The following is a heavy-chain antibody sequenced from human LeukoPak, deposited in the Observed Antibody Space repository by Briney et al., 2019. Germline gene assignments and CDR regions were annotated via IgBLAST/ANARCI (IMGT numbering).Heavy chain of an antibody. Sequence: PGGSLRLSCAASGFTFDDYAMHWVRQAPGKGLGWVSGISWNSGSIGYADSVKGRFTISRDNAKNSLYLQMNSLRAEDMALYYCARSVRRITIFGVVIPFDAFDIWGQGTMVTVSS. CDR1: GFTFDDYA. CDR2: ISWNSGSI. D-gene: IGHD3-3*01. J-gene: IGHJ3*02. V-gene: IGHV3-9*03. CDR3: ARSVRRITIFGVVIPFDAFDI.